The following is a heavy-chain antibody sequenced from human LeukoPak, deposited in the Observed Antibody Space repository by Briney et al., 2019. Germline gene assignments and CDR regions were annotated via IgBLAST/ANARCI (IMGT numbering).Heavy chain of an antibody. Sequence: SETLSLTCTVSGGSISSGDYYWSWIRQDPGQGLDWVGYLYYSGSTYYNPSLKSRVTISVDTSKNQFSLKLSSVTAADTAVYYCARESVHSSGYYYMDVWGKGTTVTVSS. CDR1: GGSISSGDYY. D-gene: IGHD3-22*01. CDR2: LYYSGST. V-gene: IGHV4-31*03. J-gene: IGHJ6*03. CDR3: ARESVHSSGYYYMDV.